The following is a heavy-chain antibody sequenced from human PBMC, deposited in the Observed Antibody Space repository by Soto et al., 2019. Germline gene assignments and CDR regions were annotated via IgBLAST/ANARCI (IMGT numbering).Heavy chain of an antibody. J-gene: IGHJ3*02. CDR3: ARVGAMTTVTSDAFDI. V-gene: IGHV1-46*03. CDR2: INPSGGST. CDR1: GYTFTSYY. D-gene: IGHD4-17*01. Sequence: GASVKVSCKASGYTFTSYYMHWVRQAPGQGLEWMGIINPSGGSTSYAQKFQGRVTMTRDTSTSTVYMELSSLRSEDTAVYYCARVGAMTTVTSDAFDIWGQGTMVTVSS.